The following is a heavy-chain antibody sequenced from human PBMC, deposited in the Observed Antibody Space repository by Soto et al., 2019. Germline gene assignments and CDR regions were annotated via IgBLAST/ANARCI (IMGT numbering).Heavy chain of an antibody. J-gene: IGHJ4*02. Sequence: QVQLVESGGGVVQPGRSLRLSCAASGLTFSSYSVHWVRQAPGKGLEWVAVMAYDGSNKYYADSVKGRFTIYIDNSKNTLYLQMNSLRAEDTALYYCARGQPYSRSPYFDYRGQGTLVTVSS. V-gene: IGHV3-30-3*01. CDR2: MAYDGSNK. D-gene: IGHD6-6*01. CDR3: ARGQPYSRSPYFDY. CDR1: GLTFSSYS.